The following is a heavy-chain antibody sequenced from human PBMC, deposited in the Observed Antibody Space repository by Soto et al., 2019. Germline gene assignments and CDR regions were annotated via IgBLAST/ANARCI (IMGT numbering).Heavy chain of an antibody. CDR1: GGTFSSYT. J-gene: IGHJ4*02. V-gene: IGHV1-69*02. CDR2: IIPILGIA. D-gene: IGHD2-2*01. Sequence: QVQLVQSGAEVKKPGSSVKVSCKASGGTFSSYTISWVRQAPGQGLEWMGRIIPILGIANYAQKFQGRVTITADKSTSTVYMELSSLRSEDTAVYYCARVVVPAALDYWGQGTLVTVSS. CDR3: ARVVVPAALDY.